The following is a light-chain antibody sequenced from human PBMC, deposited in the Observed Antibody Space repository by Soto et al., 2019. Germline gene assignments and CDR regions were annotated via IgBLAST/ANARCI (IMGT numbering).Light chain of an antibody. CDR1: SSNIGAGYD. J-gene: IGLJ3*02. CDR2: ANI. Sequence: QSVLTQPPSVSGAPGQRVIISCTGSSSNIGAGYDVHWYQQLPGKAPKLLIYANINRPSGVPDRFSGSKSGTSASLAITGLQAEDEADYHCQSYDTSLSGSWVFGGGTQLTVL. CDR3: QSYDTSLSGSWV. V-gene: IGLV1-40*01.